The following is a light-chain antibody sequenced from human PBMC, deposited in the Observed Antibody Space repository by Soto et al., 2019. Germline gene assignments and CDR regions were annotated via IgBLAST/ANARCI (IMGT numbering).Light chain of an antibody. V-gene: IGLV2-11*01. CDR2: DVS. CDR3: CSYAGTYLV. J-gene: IGLJ3*02. CDR1: STDVGGYND. Sequence: QSVLTQPRSVSGSPGQSVTISCTGTSTDVGGYNDVSWFQQHPGTVPKLMVYDVSYPAAGVPDRFSGSKSGNSASLTSFGLQAEDECDYSCCSYAGTYLVFGGGTKLTVL.